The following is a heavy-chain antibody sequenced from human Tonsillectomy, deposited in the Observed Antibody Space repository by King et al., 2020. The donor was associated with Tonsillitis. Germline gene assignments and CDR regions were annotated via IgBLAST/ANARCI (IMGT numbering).Heavy chain of an antibody. CDR1: GGSFSGYY. CDR3: AGGDFVVVNDIPGGYFDY. V-gene: IGHV4-34*01. J-gene: IGHJ4*02. CDR2: ISHSGGT. D-gene: IGHD2-21*01. Sequence: VQLQQWGAGLLKPSETLSLTCAVYGGSFSGYYWNWIRQPPGKGLEWIGEISHSGGTNYNPSLKSRVTISIDTSKNQFSLKLSSVTAADTAVYYWAGGDFVVVNDIPGGYFDYWGRGTLVTVSS.